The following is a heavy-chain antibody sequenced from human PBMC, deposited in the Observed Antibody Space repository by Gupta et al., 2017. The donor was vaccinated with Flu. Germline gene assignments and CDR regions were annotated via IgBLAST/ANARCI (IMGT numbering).Heavy chain of an antibody. Sequence: SWIRQPPGKGLEWIGYIYDSGATNYNPSLKNRLTISIDTSKSQFSLKPTSVTAADTAVYYCAGGGNYGLFDYWGQGAQVTVSS. CDR2: IYDSGAT. J-gene: IGHJ4*02. V-gene: IGHV4-59*01. D-gene: IGHD4-17*01. CDR3: AGGGNYGLFDY.